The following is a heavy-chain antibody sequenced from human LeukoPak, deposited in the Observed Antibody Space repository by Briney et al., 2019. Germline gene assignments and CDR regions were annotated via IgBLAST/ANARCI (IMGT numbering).Heavy chain of an antibody. Sequence: GGSLRLSCEASGVTSTDSWMGWVRQAPGKGLEWVANIKQDGSDKNYVDSVKGRFTISRDNAKNPLYLQMNSLTAEDTAVYYCARAPKGGSYFGYWGQGTLVTVSS. D-gene: IGHD3-16*01. CDR2: IKQDGSDK. V-gene: IGHV3-7*03. CDR1: GVTSTDSW. CDR3: ARAPKGGSYFGY. J-gene: IGHJ4*02.